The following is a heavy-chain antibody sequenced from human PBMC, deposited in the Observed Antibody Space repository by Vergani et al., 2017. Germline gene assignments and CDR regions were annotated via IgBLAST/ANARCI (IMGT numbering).Heavy chain of an antibody. CDR1: GGTFSSYA. CDR3: ARGLETYYDFSGSATHLDY. J-gene: IGHJ4*02. D-gene: IGHD3-3*01. Sequence: QVQLVQSGAEVKKPGSSVKVSCKASGGTFSSYAISWVRQAPGQGLEWMGGIIPIFGTANYAQKFQGRVTITAEESTSKAYMELSSLRSEDTAVYYCARGLETYYDFSGSATHLDYWGQGTLVTVSS. CDR2: IIPIFGTA. V-gene: IGHV1-69*01.